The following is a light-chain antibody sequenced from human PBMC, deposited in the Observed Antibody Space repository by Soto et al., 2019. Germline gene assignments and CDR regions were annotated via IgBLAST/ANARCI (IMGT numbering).Light chain of an antibody. CDR1: CSDVGGYNY. V-gene: IGLV2-14*01. Sequence: QSALTQPASVSGSPGQSITISCTGTCSDVGGYNYVSWYQQHPGKAPKPMIYEVSNRPSGVSNRFSGSKSGNTASLTISGLQAEDEADYYCSSYTSSTTYVFGTGTKLTVL. J-gene: IGLJ1*01. CDR2: EVS. CDR3: SSYTSSTTYV.